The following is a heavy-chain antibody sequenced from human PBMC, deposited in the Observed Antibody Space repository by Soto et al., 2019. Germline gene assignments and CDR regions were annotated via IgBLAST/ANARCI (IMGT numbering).Heavy chain of an antibody. CDR2: ISGSLGSA. CDR1: GFTFNDYA. D-gene: IGHD3-3*01. V-gene: IGHV3-23*01. CDR3: AKDSRLPGFGLLIHAFDI. J-gene: IGHJ3*02. Sequence: EMQLLESGGDLGQPGGSLRLSCAVSGFTFNDYAMSWVRQAPGKGLEWVSTISGSLGSAYYAASVEGRFTISGDNSNNTLYLQMNSLRVDDTATYYCAKDSRLPGFGLLIHAFDIWGHGTMVTVSS.